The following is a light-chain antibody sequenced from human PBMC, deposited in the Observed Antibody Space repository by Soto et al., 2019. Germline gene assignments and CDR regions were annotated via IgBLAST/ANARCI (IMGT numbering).Light chain of an antibody. CDR1: SGHSYYA. Sequence: QTVVTQSPSASASLGASVKLTCTLSSGHSYYAIAWHQQQPEKGPRYLMKLNNDGTHTNGDGIPDRFSGSSSGAERYLTISSLQSEDEADYYCQTWGTGIVVFGGGTKLTVL. J-gene: IGLJ3*02. CDR2: LNNDGTH. V-gene: IGLV4-69*01. CDR3: QTWGTGIVV.